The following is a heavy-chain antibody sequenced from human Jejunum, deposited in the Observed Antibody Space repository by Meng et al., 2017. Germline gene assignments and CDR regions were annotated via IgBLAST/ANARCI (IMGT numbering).Heavy chain of an antibody. J-gene: IGHJ4*02. V-gene: IGHV1-2*06. D-gene: IGHD3-10*01. CDR3: GRDQTGSVPQ. CDR2: INPGGGT. Sequence: QVQLVQSGAEVKSPGASVTVSCKASGYTFTGYSLHWVRQAPGQGLEWMGRINPGGGTNYAQKFQDRVTMTWDTSITTAYMELTWLTSDDTAVYFCGRDQTGSVPQWGQGTLVTVSS. CDR1: GYTFTGYS.